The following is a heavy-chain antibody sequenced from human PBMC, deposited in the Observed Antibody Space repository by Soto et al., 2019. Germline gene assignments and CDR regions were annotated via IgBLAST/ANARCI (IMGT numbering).Heavy chain of an antibody. CDR1: GGSISSSNW. V-gene: IGHV4-4*02. CDR2: IYHSGST. D-gene: IGHD3-10*01. Sequence: QVQLQESGPGLVKPSGTLSLTCAVSGGSISSSNWWSWVRQPPGKGLEWIGEIYHSGSTNYNPSLKSRVNISVDKSKNQFSLKLSSVTAADTAVYYCARCGSGSYYNPPPHYYYGMDVWGQGTTVTVSS. CDR3: ARCGSGSYYNPPPHYYYGMDV. J-gene: IGHJ6*02.